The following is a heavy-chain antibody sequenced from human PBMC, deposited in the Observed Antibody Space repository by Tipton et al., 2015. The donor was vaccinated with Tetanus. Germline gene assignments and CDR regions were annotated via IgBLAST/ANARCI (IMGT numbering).Heavy chain of an antibody. Sequence: SLRLSCAASGFIFSSYGIHWVRQAPGKRLEWVAVSWYDGTDKYYADSVKGRFTISRDNSKNPLYLQMNSLRAEDAAFYSCAREADCSGGSCFSGDFDSWGQGTQVTVSS. CDR1: GFIFSSYG. V-gene: IGHV3-33*01. CDR3: AREADCSGGSCFSGDFDS. CDR2: SWYDGTDK. J-gene: IGHJ4*02. D-gene: IGHD2-15*01.